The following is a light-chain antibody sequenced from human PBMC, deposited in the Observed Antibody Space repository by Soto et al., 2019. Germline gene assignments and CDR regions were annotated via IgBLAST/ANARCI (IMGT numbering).Light chain of an antibody. CDR2: AAS. CDR1: QIISSY. CDR3: QQSYSTLFT. J-gene: IGKJ3*01. Sequence: DIQMTQSPSSLSASVGDRVTITCRASQIISSYLNWYQQKPGKAPKLLIYAASSLQSGVPSRFSGSGSGTDFTLTISSLQPEDCATYYCQQSYSTLFTFGPGTKVDIK. V-gene: IGKV1-39*01.